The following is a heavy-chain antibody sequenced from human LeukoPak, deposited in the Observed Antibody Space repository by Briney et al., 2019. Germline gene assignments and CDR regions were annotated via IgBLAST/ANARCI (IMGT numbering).Heavy chain of an antibody. Sequence: PGGSLRLPCVVSGFTFSSYAMSWVRQAPGKGLEWVSGISGSGGSTYYADSVKGRFTISRDNTKNTLYLQMNSLRAEDTAVYYCAKDRHAPGRYCSSTSCFPFDSWGQGTLVTVSS. V-gene: IGHV3-23*01. CDR1: GFTFSSYA. J-gene: IGHJ5*01. CDR3: AKDRHAPGRYCSSTSCFPFDS. D-gene: IGHD2-2*01. CDR2: ISGSGGST.